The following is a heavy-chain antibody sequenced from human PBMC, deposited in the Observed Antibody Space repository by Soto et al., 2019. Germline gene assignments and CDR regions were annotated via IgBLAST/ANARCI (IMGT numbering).Heavy chain of an antibody. CDR3: ARLGPYCSGGSCYPEWFDP. CDR2: IYCSGST. Sequence: PSETLSLTCTVSGGSISSYYWSWIRQPPGKGLEWIGYIYCSGSTNYNPSLKSRVTISVDTSKNQFSLKLSSVTAADTAVYYCARLGPYCSGGSCYPEWFDPWGQGTLVTVSS. J-gene: IGHJ5*02. D-gene: IGHD2-15*01. V-gene: IGHV4-59*08. CDR1: GGSISSYY.